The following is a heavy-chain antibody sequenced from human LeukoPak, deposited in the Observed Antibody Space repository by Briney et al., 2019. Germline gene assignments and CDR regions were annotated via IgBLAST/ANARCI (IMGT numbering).Heavy chain of an antibody. Sequence: GGSLRLSCGASGFTFSSYAMSWVRQAPGKGLEWVSAIGSGTYYADSVEGRFTISRDNSKNTLYLQMNSLRAEDTAVYYCAKVLAYYFDYWGQGTLVTVSS. CDR1: GFTFSSYA. CDR3: AKVLAYYFDY. CDR2: IGSGT. V-gene: IGHV3-23*01. J-gene: IGHJ4*02.